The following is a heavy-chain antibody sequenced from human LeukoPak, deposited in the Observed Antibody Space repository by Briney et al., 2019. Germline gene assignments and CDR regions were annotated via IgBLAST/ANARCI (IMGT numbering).Heavy chain of an antibody. Sequence: ASAKVSCKASGYTFTGYYMHWVRQAPGQGLEWMGWINPNSGGTNYAQKFQSRVTMTRDTSISTAYMELSRLRSDDTAVYYCARAATYDFWSGYREYDYWGQRTLVTVSS. CDR2: INPNSGGT. V-gene: IGHV1-2*02. J-gene: IGHJ4*02. CDR3: ARAATYDFWSGYREYDY. D-gene: IGHD3-3*01. CDR1: GYTFTGYY.